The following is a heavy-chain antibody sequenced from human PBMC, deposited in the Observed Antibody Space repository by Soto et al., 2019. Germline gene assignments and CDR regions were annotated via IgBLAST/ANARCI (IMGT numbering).Heavy chain of an antibody. J-gene: IGHJ6*02. Sequence: GESLKISCKGSGYRFTNYWISWVRQMPGKGLEWMGRIDPSDSYTNYSPSFQGHVTISTDKSISTAYLQWSSLKAPDTAMYYCARHEVGVYHMDVWGQGTSVTAP. CDR3: ARHEVGVYHMDV. D-gene: IGHD2-8*02. CDR1: GYRFTNYW. CDR2: IDPSDSYT. V-gene: IGHV5-10-1*01.